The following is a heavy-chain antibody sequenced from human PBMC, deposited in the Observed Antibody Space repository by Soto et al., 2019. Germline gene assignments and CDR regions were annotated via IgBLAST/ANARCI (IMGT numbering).Heavy chain of an antibody. D-gene: IGHD5-12*01. CDR1: GFTFSSYG. Sequence: GGSLRLSCAASGFTFSSYGMHWVRQAPGKGLEWVAVIWYDGSNKYYADSVKGRFTISRDNSKNTLYLQMNSLRAEDTAVYYCARDHGHGGYDFDYWGQGTLVTVSS. V-gene: IGHV3-33*01. CDR2: IWYDGSNK. J-gene: IGHJ4*02. CDR3: ARDHGHGGYDFDY.